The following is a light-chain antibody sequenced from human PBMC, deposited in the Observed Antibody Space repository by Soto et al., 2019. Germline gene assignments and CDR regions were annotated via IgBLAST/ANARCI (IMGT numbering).Light chain of an antibody. J-gene: IGKJ1*01. V-gene: IGKV1-5*01. Sequence: DIQMSQSPSSLFASIGDSVTSTCRASQSITSWLAWYQQKPGKAPKLLIYDAYNLESGVTSRFSGSGSGTEFTLTISSLQPDDFATYYCQQCNSYSRTVGQVTKVDIK. CDR3: QQCNSYSRT. CDR2: DAY. CDR1: QSITSW.